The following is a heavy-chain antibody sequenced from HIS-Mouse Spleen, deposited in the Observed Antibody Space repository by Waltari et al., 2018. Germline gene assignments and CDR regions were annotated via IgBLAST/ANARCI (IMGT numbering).Heavy chain of an antibody. D-gene: IGHD6-13*01. Sequence: QLQLQESGPGLVKPSETLSLTCTVSGGSIRSSSYYWGWIRQPPGKGLEWIGSIYYSGRTYYNPYLKSRVTISVDTSKNQFSLKLSSVTAADTAVYYCAREIPYSSSWYDWYFDLWGRGTLVTVSS. V-gene: IGHV4-39*07. CDR3: AREIPYSSSWYDWYFDL. CDR1: GGSIRSSSYY. CDR2: IYYSGRT. J-gene: IGHJ2*01.